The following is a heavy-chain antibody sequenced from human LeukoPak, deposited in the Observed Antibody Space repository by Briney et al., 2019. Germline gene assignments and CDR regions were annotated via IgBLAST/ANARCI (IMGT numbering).Heavy chain of an antibody. D-gene: IGHD1-26*01. V-gene: IGHV1-69*13. Sequence: GASVKVSCKASGGTFSSYAISWVRQAPGQGLEWMGGIIPIFGTANYAQKFQGRVTITADESTSTAYMELSSLRSEDTAMYYCARADGGSYHRTFDIWGQGTMVTVSS. CDR3: ARADGGSYHRTFDI. J-gene: IGHJ3*02. CDR2: IIPIFGTA. CDR1: GGTFSSYA.